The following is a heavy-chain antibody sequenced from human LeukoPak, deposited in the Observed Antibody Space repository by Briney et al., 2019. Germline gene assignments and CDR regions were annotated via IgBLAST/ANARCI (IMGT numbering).Heavy chain of an antibody. Sequence: PSETLCLTCAVSGGSISSGAYYWSWIRQPPGKGLEWIGSISYSGSTNSNPSLKTRVTISVDTSKNQFSLKLSSVTAADTAVYYCAREGTTCSTSCYNWTDPWGEGTLVTVSS. CDR2: ISYSGST. CDR1: GGSISSGAYY. D-gene: IGHD2-2*01. CDR3: AREGTTCSTSCYNWTDP. V-gene: IGHV4-61*08. J-gene: IGHJ5*02.